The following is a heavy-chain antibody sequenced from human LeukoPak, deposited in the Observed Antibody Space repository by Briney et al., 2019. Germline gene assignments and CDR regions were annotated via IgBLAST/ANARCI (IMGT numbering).Heavy chain of an antibody. CDR3: VRGYSYGFYFDY. Sequence: GASVKVSCKASGGTFSSYAISWVRQAPGQGLEWMGRINPNSGGPNYGQKFQGTVTMTRDTSISTAYLELSNLRSDDTAAYYCVRGYSYGFYFDYWGQGSLVTVSS. J-gene: IGHJ4*02. V-gene: IGHV1-2*06. CDR2: INPNSGGP. CDR1: GGTFSSYA. D-gene: IGHD5-18*01.